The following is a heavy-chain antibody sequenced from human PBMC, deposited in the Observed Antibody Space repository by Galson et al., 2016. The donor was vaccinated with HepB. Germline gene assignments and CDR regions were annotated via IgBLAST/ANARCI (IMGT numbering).Heavy chain of an antibody. CDR3: ARLDWNYYDLGRPFDY. CDR1: GFTFRSYS. J-gene: IGHJ4*02. D-gene: IGHD3-22*01. V-gene: IGHV3-48*02. Sequence: SLRLSCAVSGFTFRSYSMNWVRQAPGKGPERLSYISSSSSIIYYADSVKGRFTISRDNAKNSMYLQMNSLRDEDTALYFCARLDWNYYDLGRPFDYWGRGTLVTVSS. CDR2: ISSSSSII.